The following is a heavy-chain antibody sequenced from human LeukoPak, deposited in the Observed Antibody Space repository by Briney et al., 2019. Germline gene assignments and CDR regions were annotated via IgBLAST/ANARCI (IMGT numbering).Heavy chain of an antibody. CDR1: GFTFSGYA. V-gene: IGHV3-23*01. Sequence: GGSLRLSCAASGFTFSGYAMTWVRQAPGKGLEWLSAISGGGDSTWYADSVKGRFTISRDNAKNSLYLQMNSLRAEDTALYHCARDCCGLGSWFDPWGQGTLVTVSS. D-gene: IGHD2-15*01. CDR2: ISGGGDST. J-gene: IGHJ5*02. CDR3: ARDCCGLGSWFDP.